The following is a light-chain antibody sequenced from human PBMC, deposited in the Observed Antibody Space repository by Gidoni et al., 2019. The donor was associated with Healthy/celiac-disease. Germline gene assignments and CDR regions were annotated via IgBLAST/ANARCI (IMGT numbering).Light chain of an antibody. CDR2: GNS. CDR3: QSYDSSLSGSDYV. V-gene: IGLV1-40*01. CDR1: SSNIGAGYD. J-gene: IGLJ1*01. Sequence: QSVLTQPPSVSGAPGQRVTIPCTGSSSNIGAGYDVHWYQQPPGTAPKLLIYGNSNRPSGVPDRFSGSKSGTSASLAITGLQAEDEADYYCQSYDSSLSGSDYVFGTGTKVTVL.